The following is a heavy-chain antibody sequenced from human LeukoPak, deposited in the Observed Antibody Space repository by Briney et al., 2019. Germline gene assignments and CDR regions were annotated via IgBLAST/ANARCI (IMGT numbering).Heavy chain of an antibody. CDR2: ISGSGGST. D-gene: IGHD3-10*01. Sequence: PGGSLRLSCAASGFTFSSYAMSWVRQAPGKGLEWVSAISGSGGSTYYADSVKGRFTISRDNSKNTLYLQMSSLRAEDTAVYYCAKGGLLWFGELFSFDYWGQGTLVTVSS. V-gene: IGHV3-23*01. J-gene: IGHJ4*02. CDR3: AKGGLLWFGELFSFDY. CDR1: GFTFSSYA.